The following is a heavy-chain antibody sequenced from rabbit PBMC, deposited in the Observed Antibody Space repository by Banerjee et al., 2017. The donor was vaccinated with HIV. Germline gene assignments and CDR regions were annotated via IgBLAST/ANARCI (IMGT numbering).Heavy chain of an antibody. J-gene: IGHJ4*01. CDR3: ARDLAGVIGWNFDL. CDR1: GFSLSSSYY. V-gene: IGHV1S45*01. Sequence: QEQLEESGGDLVKPGASLTLTCTASGFSLSSSYYMCWVRQAPGKGLEWIACIYTGSSGITSYASWAKGRFTVSKTSSTTLTLQMTSLTAADTATYFCARDLAGVIGWNFDLWGQGTLVTVS. D-gene: IGHD4-1*01. CDR2: IYTGSSGIT.